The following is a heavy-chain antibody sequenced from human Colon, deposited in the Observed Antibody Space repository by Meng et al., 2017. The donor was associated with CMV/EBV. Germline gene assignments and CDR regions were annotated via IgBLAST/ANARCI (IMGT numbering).Heavy chain of an antibody. CDR1: GGSISSGDYY. CDR2: IYYSGST. Sequence: GQLQESGPGLVKPSPPLSLTCTVSGGSISSGDYYWSWIRQPPGKGLEWIGYIYYSGSTYYNPSLKSRVTISVDTSKNQFSLKLSSVTAADTAVYYCARGADYGGNPLDYWGQGTLVTASS. J-gene: IGHJ4*02. CDR3: ARGADYGGNPLDY. D-gene: IGHD4-23*01. V-gene: IGHV4-30-4*08.